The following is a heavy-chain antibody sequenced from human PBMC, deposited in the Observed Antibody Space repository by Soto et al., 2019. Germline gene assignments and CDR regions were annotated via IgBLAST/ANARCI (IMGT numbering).Heavy chain of an antibody. Sequence: GGSLRLSCAASGFTFSSYGMHWVRQAPGKGLEWVAVISYDGSNKYYADSVKGRFTISRDNSKNTLYLQMNSLRAEDTAVYYCARERKRITMVRGAADNDEFDIWGQGTMVNVAS. J-gene: IGHJ3*02. D-gene: IGHD3-10*01. CDR3: ARERKRITMVRGAADNDEFDI. V-gene: IGHV3-30*03. CDR2: ISYDGSNK. CDR1: GFTFSSYG.